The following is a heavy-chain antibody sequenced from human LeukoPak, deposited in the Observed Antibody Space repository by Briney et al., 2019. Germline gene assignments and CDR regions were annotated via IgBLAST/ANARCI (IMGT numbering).Heavy chain of an antibody. CDR2: IWFDGSYK. CDR1: GFTFSNYG. D-gene: IGHD6-13*01. Sequence: GRSLRLSCAASGFTFSNYGMHWVRQAPGKGLEWVAVIWFDGSYKYYADSVKGRFTISRDNSKNTLYLQMNSLSAEDTAVYYCARGKEQQLYASDIWGQGTMVTVSS. V-gene: IGHV3-33*01. J-gene: IGHJ3*02. CDR3: ARGKEQQLYASDI.